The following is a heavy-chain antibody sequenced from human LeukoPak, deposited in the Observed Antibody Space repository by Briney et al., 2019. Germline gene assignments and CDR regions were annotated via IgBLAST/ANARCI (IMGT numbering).Heavy chain of an antibody. CDR1: GFTFSNYA. V-gene: IGHV3-23*01. D-gene: IGHD4-17*01. Sequence: GGSVRLSCAASGFTFSNYAMNWVRQAPGKGLEWVSTIINSGGSTYYADSVKGRFTISRDSSKNTLYLQMNSLRDEDTAVYYCAKDIYGDYGGLDYWGQGTLVTVYS. CDR3: AKDIYGDYGGLDY. J-gene: IGHJ4*02. CDR2: IINSGGST.